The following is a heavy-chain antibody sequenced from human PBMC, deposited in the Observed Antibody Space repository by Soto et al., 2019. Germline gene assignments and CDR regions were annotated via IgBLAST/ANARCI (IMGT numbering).Heavy chain of an antibody. V-gene: IGHV3-23*01. CDR2: ISGSGGST. Sequence: EVQLLESGGGLVQPGGSLRLSCAASGFTFSSYAMSWVRQAPGKGLEGVSAISGSGGSTYYADSVKGRFTISRDNSKNTLYLQMNSLRAEDTAVYYCAKCPSYGYFYYYGMDVWGQGTTVTVSS. J-gene: IGHJ6*02. CDR1: GFTFSSYA. CDR3: AKCPSYGYFYYYGMDV. D-gene: IGHD5-18*01.